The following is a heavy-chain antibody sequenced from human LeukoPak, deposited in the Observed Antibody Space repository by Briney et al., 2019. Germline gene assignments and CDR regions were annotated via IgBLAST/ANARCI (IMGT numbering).Heavy chain of an antibody. D-gene: IGHD3-9*01. CDR1: GFTFSSYG. CDR2: IKQDGSEK. V-gene: IGHV3-7*01. Sequence: GGSLRLSCAASGFTFSSYGMHWVRQAPGKGLEWVANIKQDGSEKYYVDSVKGRFTISRDNAKNSLYLQMNSLRAEDTAVYYCARDRYYDILTGSFDYWGQGTLVTVSS. J-gene: IGHJ4*02. CDR3: ARDRYYDILTGSFDY.